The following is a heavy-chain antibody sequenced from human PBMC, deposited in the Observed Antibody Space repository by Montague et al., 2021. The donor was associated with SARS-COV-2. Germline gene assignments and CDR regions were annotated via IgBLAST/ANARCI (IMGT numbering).Heavy chain of an antibody. V-gene: IGHV3-66*01. CDR3: ARESSQFFGSGPLDY. CDR2: ISSSSVT. Sequence: SLRLSCAASGFTVSSTYMNWVRQVPGKGLEWVSSISSSSVTYSADSLKGRFTISRDNSKYTVYLQMNSLRAEDTAVYFCARESSQFFGSGPLDYWSQGSLVTVSP. D-gene: IGHD3-10*01. CDR1: GFTVSSTY. J-gene: IGHJ4*02.